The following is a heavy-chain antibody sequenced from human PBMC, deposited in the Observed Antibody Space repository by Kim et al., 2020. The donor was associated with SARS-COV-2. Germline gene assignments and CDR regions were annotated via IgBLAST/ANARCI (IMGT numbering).Heavy chain of an antibody. V-gene: IGHV1-69*01. Sequence: YAQKFQGRVTITADESTSTAYMELSSLRSDDTVVYYCARGGSYVANWFDPWCQGTLVTVSS. J-gene: IGHJ5*02. D-gene: IGHD1-26*01. CDR3: ARGGSYVANWFDP.